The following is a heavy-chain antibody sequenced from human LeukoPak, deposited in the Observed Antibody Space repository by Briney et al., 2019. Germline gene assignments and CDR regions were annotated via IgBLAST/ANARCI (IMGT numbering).Heavy chain of an antibody. Sequence: ASVKVSCKASGYTFSSYSITWVRQAPGQGLEWMGWISACSGNTNYAQKLQGRVTMTTDTSTSTAYMELRSLRSDDTAVYYCARVPPIFGVATYHYYMDVWGKGTTVTVSS. J-gene: IGHJ6*03. CDR2: ISACSGNT. CDR1: GYTFSSYS. CDR3: ARVPPIFGVATYHYYMDV. D-gene: IGHD3-3*01. V-gene: IGHV1-18*01.